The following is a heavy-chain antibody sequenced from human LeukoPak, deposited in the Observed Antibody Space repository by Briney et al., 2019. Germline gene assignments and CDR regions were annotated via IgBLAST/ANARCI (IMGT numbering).Heavy chain of an antibody. CDR1: GGTFSSYA. D-gene: IGHD3-22*01. CDR2: IIPIFGTA. V-gene: IGHV1-69*13. Sequence: ASVKVSCKASGGTFSSYAISWVRQAPGQGLEWMGGIIPIFGTANYAQKFQGRVTITADESTSTAYMELSSLRSEDTAVYYCARDRNHYYDSSGYFLPMDYWGQGTLVTVSS. CDR3: ARDRNHYYDSSGYFLPMDY. J-gene: IGHJ4*02.